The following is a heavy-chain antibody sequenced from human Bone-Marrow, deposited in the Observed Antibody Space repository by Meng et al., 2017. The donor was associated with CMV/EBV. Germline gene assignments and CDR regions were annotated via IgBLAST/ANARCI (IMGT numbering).Heavy chain of an antibody. J-gene: IGHJ6*02. V-gene: IGHV1-18*01. Sequence: ASVKVSCKASGYTFTSYGISWVRQAPGQGLEWMGWISAYNGNTNYAQKLQGRVTMTTDTSTSTAYMELRSLRSDDTAVYYCARGRIRYCSSTSCSHHYGMDVWGQGTTVTVSS. CDR1: GYTFTSYG. CDR3: ARGRIRYCSSTSCSHHYGMDV. D-gene: IGHD2-2*01. CDR2: ISAYNGNT.